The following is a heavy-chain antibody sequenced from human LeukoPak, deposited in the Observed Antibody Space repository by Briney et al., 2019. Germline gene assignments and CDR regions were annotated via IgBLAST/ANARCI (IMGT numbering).Heavy chain of an antibody. J-gene: IGHJ4*02. Sequence: GGSLRLSCAVSGFTFSDYYMSWIRQAPGKGLEWVSYISSGGSTISHADSVKGRFTISRGNAKNSLYLQMNSLRVEDTAVYYCARQTGNLDYWGQGTLVTVSS. CDR2: ISSGGSTI. CDR3: ARQTGNLDY. D-gene: IGHD4-23*01. V-gene: IGHV3-11*01. CDR1: GFTFSDYY.